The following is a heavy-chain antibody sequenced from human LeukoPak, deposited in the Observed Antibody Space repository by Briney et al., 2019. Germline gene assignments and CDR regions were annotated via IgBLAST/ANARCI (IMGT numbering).Heavy chain of an antibody. CDR3: ARVGWETTWSRPNYYYMDV. CDR1: GGSISSYY. Sequence: SETLSLTCTVSGGSISSYYWSWIRQPPGKGLEWIGYIYYSGSTNYNPSLKSRVTISVDTSKNQFSLKLSSVTAADTAVYYCARVGWETTWSRPNYYYMDVWGKGTTVTVSS. CDR2: IYYSGST. J-gene: IGHJ6*03. D-gene: IGHD2/OR15-2a*01. V-gene: IGHV4-59*01.